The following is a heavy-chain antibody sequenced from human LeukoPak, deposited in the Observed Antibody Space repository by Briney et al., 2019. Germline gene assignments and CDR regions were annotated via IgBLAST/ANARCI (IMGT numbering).Heavy chain of an antibody. D-gene: IGHD3-22*01. J-gene: IGHJ5*02. CDR1: GFTFSSYA. CDR3: ARGTYYYDSSGYDWFDP. Sequence: AGGSLRLSCAASGFTFSSYAMSWVRQAPGKGLEWVSAISGSGGSTYYADSVKGRFTISRDNSKNTLYLQMNSLRAEDTAVYYCARGTYYYDSSGYDWFDPWGQGTLVTVSS. V-gene: IGHV3-23*01. CDR2: ISGSGGST.